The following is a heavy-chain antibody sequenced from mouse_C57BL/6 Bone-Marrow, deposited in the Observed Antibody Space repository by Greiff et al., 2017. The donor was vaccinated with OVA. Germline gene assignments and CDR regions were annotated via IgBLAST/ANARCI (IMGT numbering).Heavy chain of an antibody. J-gene: IGHJ1*03. D-gene: IGHD2-4*01. CDR1: GYTFTGYW. CDR3: ARDPLYEDDVFYWYFDV. Sequence: QVQLQQSGAELMKPGASVKLSCKATGYTFTGYWIEWVKQRPGHGLEWIGEILPGSGSTNYNEKFKGKATFTADTSSNTAYMQLSSLTHEDSAIYNSARDPLYEDDVFYWYFDVWGTGTTLTASS. V-gene: IGHV1-9*01. CDR2: ILPGSGST.